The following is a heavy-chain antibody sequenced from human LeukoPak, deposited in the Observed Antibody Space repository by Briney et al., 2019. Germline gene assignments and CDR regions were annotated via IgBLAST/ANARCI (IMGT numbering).Heavy chain of an antibody. D-gene: IGHD2-2*02. CDR1: GYTFTSYG. CDR2: ISAYNGNT. Sequence: ASVKVSCKASGYTFTSYGISWVRQAPGQGLEWMGWISAYNGNTNYAQKLQGRVTMTTDTSTSTAYMELTSLRSDDTAVYYCARGVVVPAAIGWFAPWGQGTLVTVSS. J-gene: IGHJ5*02. V-gene: IGHV1-18*01. CDR3: ARGVVVPAAIGWFAP.